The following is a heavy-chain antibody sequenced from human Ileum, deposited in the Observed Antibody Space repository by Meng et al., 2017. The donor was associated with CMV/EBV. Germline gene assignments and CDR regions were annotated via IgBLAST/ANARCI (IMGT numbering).Heavy chain of an antibody. Sequence: TVSGDSISSHSWSWIRQPPGKGLEWIGYIYDSGKTDYNPSLKSRVVLLMDTSKNQLSLSLKSVTAADTARYYCAREHRNDSSWPLEYWGQGTLVTVSS. D-gene: IGHD3-22*01. CDR2: IYDSGKT. J-gene: IGHJ4*02. V-gene: IGHV4-59*11. CDR1: GDSISSHS. CDR3: AREHRNDSSWPLEY.